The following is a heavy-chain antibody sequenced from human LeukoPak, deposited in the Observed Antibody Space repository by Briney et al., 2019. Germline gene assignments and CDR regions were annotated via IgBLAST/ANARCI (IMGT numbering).Heavy chain of an antibody. CDR2: IYYSGST. CDR3: ARVSGTSALFFDY. Sequence: SQTLSLTCTVSGGSISSGDYYWSWIRQPPGKGLEWIGYIYYSGSTNYNPSLKSRVTISVDTSKNQFSLKLSSVTAADTAVYYCARVSGTSALFFDYWGQGTLVTVSS. D-gene: IGHD6-13*01. V-gene: IGHV4-61*08. CDR1: GGSISSGDYY. J-gene: IGHJ4*02.